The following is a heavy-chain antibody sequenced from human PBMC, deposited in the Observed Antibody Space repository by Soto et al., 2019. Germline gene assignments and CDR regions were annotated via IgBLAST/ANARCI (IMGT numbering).Heavy chain of an antibody. D-gene: IGHD6-6*01. CDR2: INPNSGGT. V-gene: IGHV1-2*06. CDR3: ARDRGRESSSYYYYGMDV. J-gene: IGHJ6*02. Sequence: ASVKVSCKASGYIFTDYYMHWVRQAPGQELGWMGRINPNSGGTNYAQKFQGRVTMTRDTSISTAYTELSSLRSEDTATYYCARDRGRESSSYYYYGMDVWGQGTTVTVSS. CDR1: GYIFTDYY.